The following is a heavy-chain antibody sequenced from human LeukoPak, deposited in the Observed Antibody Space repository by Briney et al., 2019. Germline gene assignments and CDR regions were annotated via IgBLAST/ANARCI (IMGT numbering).Heavy chain of an antibody. CDR1: GYTFTGYY. CDR2: INPNSGGT. J-gene: IGHJ4*02. Sequence: PEASVKVSCKASGYTFTGYYMHWVRQAPGQGLEWMGWINPNSGGTNYAQKFQGWVTMTRDTSISTAYMELSRLRSDDTAVYYCARELRIAAAGTPLDYWGQGTPVTVSS. CDR3: ARELRIAAAGTPLDY. V-gene: IGHV1-2*04. D-gene: IGHD6-13*01.